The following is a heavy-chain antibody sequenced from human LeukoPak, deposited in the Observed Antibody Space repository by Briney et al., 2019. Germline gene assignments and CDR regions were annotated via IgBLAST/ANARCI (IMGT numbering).Heavy chain of an antibody. J-gene: IGHJ4*02. CDR1: GFTFSSYW. CDR2: IKQDGSEK. CDR3: ARGRGGGYSYGFGYYFDY. V-gene: IGHV3-7*03. D-gene: IGHD5-18*01. Sequence: GGSLRLSCAASGFTFSSYWMSWVRQAPGKGLEWVANIKQDGSEKYYVDSVKGRFTISRDNAKNSLYLQMNSLRAEDTAVYYCARGRGGGYSYGFGYYFDYWGQGTRVTVSS.